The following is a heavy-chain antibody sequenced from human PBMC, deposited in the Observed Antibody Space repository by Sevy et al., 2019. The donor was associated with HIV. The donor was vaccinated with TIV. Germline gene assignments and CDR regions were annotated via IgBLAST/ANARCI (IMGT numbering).Heavy chain of an antibody. CDR3: ARDPFEFHNRDSYHLKYYFDY. D-gene: IGHD3-10*01. V-gene: IGHV3-33*01. CDR1: GFPFSSYG. Sequence: GGSLRLSCGASGFPFSSYGMHWVRQAPGKGLEWVALIWHDGSYKYYADSVKGRFTISRDNSKNTLFLQLNSLRGEDTAVYFCARDPFEFHNRDSYHLKYYFDYWGQGTLVTVSS. J-gene: IGHJ4*02. CDR2: IWHDGSYK.